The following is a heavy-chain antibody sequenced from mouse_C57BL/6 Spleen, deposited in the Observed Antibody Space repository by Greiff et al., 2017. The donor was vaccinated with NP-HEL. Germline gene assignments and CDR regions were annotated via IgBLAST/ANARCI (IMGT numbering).Heavy chain of an antibody. CDR1: GYTFTDYN. J-gene: IGHJ4*01. CDR3: ARSEDYAYYYAMDY. Sequence: VQLQQSGPELVKPGASVKIPCKASGYTFTDYNMDWVKQSHGKSLEWIGDINPNNGGTIYNQKFKGKATLTVDKSSSTAYMELRSLTSEDTAVYYCARSEDYAYYYAMDYWGQGTSVTVSS. D-gene: IGHD2-4*01. CDR2: INPNNGGT. V-gene: IGHV1-18*01.